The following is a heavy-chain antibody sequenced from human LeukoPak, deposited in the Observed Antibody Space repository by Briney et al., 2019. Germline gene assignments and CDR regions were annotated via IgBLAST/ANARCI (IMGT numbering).Heavy chain of an antibody. CDR1: GFTFSSYW. D-gene: IGHD6-13*01. CDR3: ARGGRRIIAAAGTGYFQH. CDR2: IKQDGSEK. Sequence: GGSLRLSCAASGFTFSSYWMSWVRQAPGKGLEWVANIKQDGSEKYYVDSVKGRFTISRDNAKNSLYLQMNSLRAEDTAVYYCARGGRRIIAAAGTGYFQHWGQGTLVTVSS. J-gene: IGHJ1*01. V-gene: IGHV3-7*01.